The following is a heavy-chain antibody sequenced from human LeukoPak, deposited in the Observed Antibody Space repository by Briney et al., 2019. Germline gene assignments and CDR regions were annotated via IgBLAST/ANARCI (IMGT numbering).Heavy chain of an antibody. Sequence: SETLSLTCTVSGGSISSDYWSWIRQPAGKGLEWIGRFYTSGSTNYNPSLKSRVTISVDKSENQFSLKLSSVTAADTAVYYCARTHYFGSGSLNNWFDPWGQGTLVTVSS. CDR1: GGSISSDY. J-gene: IGHJ5*02. V-gene: IGHV4-4*07. CDR3: ARTHYFGSGSLNNWFDP. CDR2: FYTSGST. D-gene: IGHD3-10*01.